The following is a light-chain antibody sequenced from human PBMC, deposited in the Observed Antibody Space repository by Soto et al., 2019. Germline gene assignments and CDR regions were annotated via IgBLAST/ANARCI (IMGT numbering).Light chain of an antibody. Sequence: DIQVTQSPSTLSASVGDRVTITCRASHSISSWLAWYQQKPGKAPKLLIYDASSLESGVPSRFSGSGSGTEFTLTISSLQPDDFATYYCHQYNSYWTFGQGTKVDIK. CDR3: HQYNSYWT. CDR1: HSISSW. V-gene: IGKV1-5*01. J-gene: IGKJ1*01. CDR2: DAS.